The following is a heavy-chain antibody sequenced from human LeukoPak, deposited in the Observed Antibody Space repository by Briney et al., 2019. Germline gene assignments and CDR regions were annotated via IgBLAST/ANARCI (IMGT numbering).Heavy chain of an antibody. Sequence: ASVKVSCKASGYTFTGYYMHWVRQTPGQGLEWMARINPNNGGTNYAQKFQGRVTMTRDTSISTVYMELSSLRSEDTAVYYCARDRESYTGDAFDIWGQGTMVTVSS. CDR3: ARDRESYTGDAFDI. CDR1: GYTFTGYY. CDR2: INPNNGGT. V-gene: IGHV1-2*06. J-gene: IGHJ3*02. D-gene: IGHD1-14*01.